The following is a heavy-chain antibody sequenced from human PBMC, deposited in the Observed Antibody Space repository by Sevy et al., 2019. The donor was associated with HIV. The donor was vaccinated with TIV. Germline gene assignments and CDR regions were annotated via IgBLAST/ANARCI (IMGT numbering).Heavy chain of an antibody. J-gene: IGHJ6*02. Sequence: GGSLRLSCAASGFIFSDRYMNWIRQAPGKGLEWIAYITSNGNTIYYADSVKGLFTFSRDNAKNSLFLQMNSLRAEDTAVYYCASSLLVDGRWGPPYGMDVWGQGTTVTVSS. V-gene: IGHV3-11*01. D-gene: IGHD3-16*01. CDR2: ITSNGNTI. CDR3: ASSLLVDGRWGPPYGMDV. CDR1: GFIFSDRY.